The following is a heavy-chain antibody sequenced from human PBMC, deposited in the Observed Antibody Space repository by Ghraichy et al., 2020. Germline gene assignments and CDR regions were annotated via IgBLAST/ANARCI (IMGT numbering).Heavy chain of an antibody. V-gene: IGHV1-69*06. CDR2: IIPIFGTA. CDR3: AREPGGEYSSSTPLDY. CDR1: GGTFSSYA. Sequence: SVKVSCKASGGTFSSYAISWVRQAPGQGLEWMGGIIPIFGTANYAQKFQGRVTITADKSTSTAYMELSSLRSEDTAVYYCAREPGGEYSSSTPLDYWGQGTLVTVSS. J-gene: IGHJ4*02. D-gene: IGHD6-6*01.